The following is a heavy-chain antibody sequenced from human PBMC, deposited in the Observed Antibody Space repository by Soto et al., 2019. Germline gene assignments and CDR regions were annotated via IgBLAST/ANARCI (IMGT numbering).Heavy chain of an antibody. D-gene: IGHD4-17*01. Sequence: PSETLSLTCDVSGYSISSGYYWAWMRQSPGKGLEWIGSINHSGRTFHNPSLRSRVTISVDTSENQVSLRLNSVTAADTAMYYCGRSGDDYGSYIDYWGQGTLVTVSS. CDR3: GRSGDDYGSYIDY. CDR2: INHSGRT. CDR1: GYSISSGYY. V-gene: IGHV4-38-2*01. J-gene: IGHJ4*02.